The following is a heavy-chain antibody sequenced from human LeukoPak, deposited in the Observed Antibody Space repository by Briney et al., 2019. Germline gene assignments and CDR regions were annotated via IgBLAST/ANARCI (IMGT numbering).Heavy chain of an antibody. V-gene: IGHV3-7*03. CDR1: GFTFSNFW. CDR2: IKRDETEK. D-gene: IGHD2-2*01. CDR3: VRLGRTSPGNWYKLFDQ. Sequence: GGSLTFSGTASGFTFSNFWMGWVRQAPGMGREWVANIKRDETEKYYLGSVKGSFTISRDNDNNSLSLQMNILRVEYSALSYCVRLGRTSPGNWYKLFDQWGQGTLVTVSS. J-gene: IGHJ4*02.